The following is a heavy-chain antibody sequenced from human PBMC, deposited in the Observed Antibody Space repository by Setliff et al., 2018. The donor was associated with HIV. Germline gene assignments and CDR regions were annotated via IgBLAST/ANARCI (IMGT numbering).Heavy chain of an antibody. CDR2: IKYGGTT. CDR1: GDSFSSNSNH. V-gene: IGHV4-39*07. J-gene: IGHJ5*02. CDR3: ARQFPPYHSGAHYSDL. D-gene: IGHD6-19*01. Sequence: PSETLSLTCTVSGDSFSSNSNHWGWIRQPPGKGLEWIGNIKYGGTTYYNPSLKSRVSISIDSSKNQFSLKLTSVTAADAAIYYCARQFPPYHSGAHYSDLWSQGTLVTVSS.